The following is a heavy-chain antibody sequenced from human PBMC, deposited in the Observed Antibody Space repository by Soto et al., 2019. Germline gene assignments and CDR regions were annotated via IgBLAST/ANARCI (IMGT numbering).Heavy chain of an antibody. CDR2: IIPIFGTA. Sequence: SVKVSCKASGGTFSSYAISWVRQAPGQGLEWMGGIIPIFGTANYAQKFQGRVTITADESTSTAYMELSSLRSEDTAVYYCARNRFQTLYYYYGMDVWGQGTTVTVSS. D-gene: IGHD3-16*02. V-gene: IGHV1-69*13. CDR3: ARNRFQTLYYYYGMDV. J-gene: IGHJ6*02. CDR1: GGTFSSYA.